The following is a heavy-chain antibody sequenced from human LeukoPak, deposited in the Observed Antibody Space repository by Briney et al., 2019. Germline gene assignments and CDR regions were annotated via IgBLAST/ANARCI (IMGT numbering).Heavy chain of an antibody. CDR1: GYSFTSYS. V-gene: IGHV5-10-1*01. D-gene: IGHD3-22*01. CDR2: IDPSDSYT. J-gene: IGHJ4*02. CDR3: AREDYYYDSSGYSY. Sequence: GESLKISCKGSGYSFTSYSISWVRQMPVKGLEWMGRIDPSDSYTNYSPSFQGHVTISADKSISTAYLQWSSLKASDTAMYYCAREDYYYDSSGYSYWGQGTLVTVSS.